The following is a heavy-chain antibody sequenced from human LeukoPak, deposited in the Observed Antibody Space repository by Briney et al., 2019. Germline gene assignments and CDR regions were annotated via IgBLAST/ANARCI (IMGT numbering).Heavy chain of an antibody. Sequence: GGSLRLSCAASGFTFSSYSMNWVRQAPGKGLEWVSSISSSSSYIYYADSVKGRFTISRDNAKNSLYLQMNSLRAEDTAVYYCARGYCSGGSCYYAGLAGYWGQGTLVTVSS. V-gene: IGHV3-21*01. CDR2: ISSSSSYI. CDR3: ARGYCSGGSCYYAGLAGY. J-gene: IGHJ4*02. CDR1: GFTFSSYS. D-gene: IGHD2-15*01.